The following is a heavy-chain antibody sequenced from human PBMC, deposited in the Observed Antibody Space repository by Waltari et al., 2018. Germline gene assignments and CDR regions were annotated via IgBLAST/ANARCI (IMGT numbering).Heavy chain of an antibody. CDR1: GGSFSGYY. CDR3: GGSGQVWSGYYLGPKRNWFDP. Sequence: QVQLQQWGAGLLKPSETLSLTCAVYGGSFSGYYWSWIRQPPGKGLEWIGEINHSGSTNYNPALKSRVTISVDTSKNQFSLKLSSVTAADTAVYYCGGSGQVWSGYYLGPKRNWFDPWGQGTLVTVSS. D-gene: IGHD3-3*01. V-gene: IGHV4-34*01. CDR2: INHSGST. J-gene: IGHJ5*02.